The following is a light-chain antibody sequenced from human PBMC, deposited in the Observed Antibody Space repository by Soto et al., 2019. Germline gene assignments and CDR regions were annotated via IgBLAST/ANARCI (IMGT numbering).Light chain of an antibody. CDR1: QSIPNNN. J-gene: IGKJ1*01. Sequence: DIVMTQTPGTRSLSPGESATLSCIASQSIPNNNLAWYQQKPGQAPRLLIYGASSRANGIPDRFSGSGSGTDFTLTISRLEPEDFAVYYCQQYGSSLWTFGQGTKVDIK. CDR2: GAS. CDR3: QQYGSSLWT. V-gene: IGKV3-20*01.